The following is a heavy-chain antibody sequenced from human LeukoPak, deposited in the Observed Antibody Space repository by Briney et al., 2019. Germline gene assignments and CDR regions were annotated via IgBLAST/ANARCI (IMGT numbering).Heavy chain of an antibody. CDR2: IIPIFGTA. Sequence: SVKVSCKASGGTFTSYAISWVRQAPGQGLEWMGGIIPIFGTANYAQKFQGRVTITADKSTSTAYMELSSLRSEDTAVYYCARVEGILTGSNYYYYYMDVWGKGTTVTISS. V-gene: IGHV1-69*06. D-gene: IGHD3-9*01. CDR3: ARVEGILTGSNYYYYYMDV. J-gene: IGHJ6*03. CDR1: GGTFTSYA.